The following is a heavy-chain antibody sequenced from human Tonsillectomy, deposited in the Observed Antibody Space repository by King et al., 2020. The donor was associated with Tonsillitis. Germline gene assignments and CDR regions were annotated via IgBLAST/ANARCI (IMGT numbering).Heavy chain of an antibody. Sequence: QLVQSGAEVKKPGSSVKVSCKASGGTFSSYALSWVRHTPGQGLEWMGGIIPIFGTANYAQKFQGRVTITADESTSTAYMELSSLTSEDTAVYYCARDYRDYYDSSGFQGAFDFWGQGTMVTVSS. V-gene: IGHV1-69*12. CDR1: GGTFSSYA. CDR2: IIPIFGTA. D-gene: IGHD3-22*01. CDR3: ARDYRDYYDSSGFQGAFDF. J-gene: IGHJ3*01.